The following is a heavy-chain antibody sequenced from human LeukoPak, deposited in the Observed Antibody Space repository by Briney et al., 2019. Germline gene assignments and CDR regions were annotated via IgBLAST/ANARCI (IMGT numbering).Heavy chain of an antibody. J-gene: IGHJ4*02. V-gene: IGHV3-30*04. CDR1: GFSFSTYA. CDR2: ISIDGNK. CDR3: ARGDADILTASSGLTDY. Sequence: GGSLRLSCAASGFSFSTYAMHWVRQAPGKGLEWVALISIDGNKYYADSVKGRFTISRDNSKNTLYLQMNSLRAEDTAVYYCARGDADILTASSGLTDYWGQGTLVTVSS. D-gene: IGHD3-9*01.